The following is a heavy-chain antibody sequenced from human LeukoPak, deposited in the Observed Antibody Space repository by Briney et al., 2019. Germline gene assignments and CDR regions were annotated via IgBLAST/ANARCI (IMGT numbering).Heavy chain of an antibody. V-gene: IGHV4-34*01. Sequence: SETLSLTCAVSSGSLSGYSWGWIRQPPGKGVEWVGEISHSGITNYNASLKSRVTISLKKSESQFSLMLSSVTAADTAVYYCTRQSGTVTPIDYWSQGTLVIVSS. CDR3: TRQSGTVTPIDY. D-gene: IGHD4-17*01. J-gene: IGHJ4*02. CDR1: SGSLSGYS. CDR2: ISHSGIT.